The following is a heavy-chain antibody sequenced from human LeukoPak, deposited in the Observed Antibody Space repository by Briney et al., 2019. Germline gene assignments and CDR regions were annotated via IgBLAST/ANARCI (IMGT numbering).Heavy chain of an antibody. V-gene: IGHV4-38-2*02. CDR2: IYHSGST. Sequence: PSETLSLTCTVSGYSISSGYYWGWIRQPPGKGLEWIGSIYHSGSTYYNPSLKGRVTISVDTSKNQFSLKLSSVTAADTAVYYCASARGPRDAFDIWGQGTMVTVSS. CDR1: GYSISSGYY. CDR3: ASARGPRDAFDI. J-gene: IGHJ3*02.